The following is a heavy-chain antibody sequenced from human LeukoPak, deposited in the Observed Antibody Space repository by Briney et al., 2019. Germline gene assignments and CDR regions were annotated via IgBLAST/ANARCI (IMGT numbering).Heavy chain of an antibody. D-gene: IGHD3-22*01. Sequence: SETLSLTCTVSGGSISSYYWSWVRQPAGKGLEWIGRIYTSGNTNYNPSLKGRVTMSVDTSKNQFSLNLSSVTAADTAVYYCARMYYYDTADYYYYYMDVWGKGTTVTVSS. CDR1: GGSISSYY. J-gene: IGHJ6*03. V-gene: IGHV4-4*07. CDR3: ARMYYYDTADYYYYYMDV. CDR2: IYTSGNT.